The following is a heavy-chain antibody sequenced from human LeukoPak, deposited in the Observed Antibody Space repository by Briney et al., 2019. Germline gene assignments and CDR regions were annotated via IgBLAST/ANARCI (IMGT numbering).Heavy chain of an antibody. V-gene: IGHV3-11*01. CDR1: GFNIRDYV. J-gene: IGHJ4*02. D-gene: IGHD1-20*01. Sequence: GGSLRLSCAASGFNIRDYVMSWVRQAPGKGLEWVSYIDPSGTPPYYADSVKGRFTVSRDNGKNSLSLQLRSLRAEDTALYYCARAEYNWNWGEGTLVTVSS. CDR2: IDPSGTPP. CDR3: ARAEYNWN.